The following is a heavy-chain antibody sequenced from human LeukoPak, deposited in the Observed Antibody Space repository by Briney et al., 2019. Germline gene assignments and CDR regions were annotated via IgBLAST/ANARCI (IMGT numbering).Heavy chain of an antibody. J-gene: IGHJ4*02. CDR2: IYNSGST. D-gene: IGHD3-10*01. CDR1: GGSISSYY. Sequence: SETLSLTCTVSGGSISSYYWSWIRQPPGKGLEWIGYIYNSGSTNYNPSLKSRVTISVDTSKNQFSLKLSSVTAADTAVYYCARTDYYGSGSYYNGFDYWGQGTLVTVSS. CDR3: ARTDYYGSGSYYNGFDY. V-gene: IGHV4-59*01.